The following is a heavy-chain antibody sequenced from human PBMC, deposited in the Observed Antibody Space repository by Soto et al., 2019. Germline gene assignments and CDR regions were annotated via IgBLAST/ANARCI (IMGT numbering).Heavy chain of an antibody. CDR3: ACIFSGGYGYGFYYYGMDV. CDR2: IYYSGSP. V-gene: IGHV4-39*02. D-gene: IGHD5-18*01. J-gene: IGHJ6*02. CDR1: GDSISSSKYY. Sequence: SETLSLTCTFSGDSISSSKYYWGWIRQPPGKGLEWIGSIYYSGSPYYNSSLKSRVTISVDTSKNHFSLKLTSMTAADTAVYYCACIFSGGYGYGFYYYGMDVWGQGTTVTVSS.